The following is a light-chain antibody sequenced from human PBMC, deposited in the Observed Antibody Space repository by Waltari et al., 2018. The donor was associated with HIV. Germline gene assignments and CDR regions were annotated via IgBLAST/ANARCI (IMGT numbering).Light chain of an antibody. CDR2: STN. J-gene: IGLJ3*02. CDR1: SGPVLTSYH. Sequence: QTVVTQEPSFSVSPGGTVTLTCGLSSGPVLTSYHPSRYQQTPGQAPRTLIHSTNTRSSGVPDRFSGSIVGNKAALTITGAQADDESDYYCVLYMGSGLWVFGGGTKLTVL. V-gene: IGLV8-61*01. CDR3: VLYMGSGLWV.